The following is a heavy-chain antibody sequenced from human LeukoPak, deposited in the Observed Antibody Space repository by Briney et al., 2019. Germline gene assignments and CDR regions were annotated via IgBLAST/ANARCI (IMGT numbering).Heavy chain of an antibody. D-gene: IGHD2-8*02. CDR1: GGSISSYY. Sequence: PSETLSLTCTVSGGSISSYYWSWIRQPPGKGLEWIGYIYYSGSTNYNPSLKSRVTISVDTSKNQFSLTVSSVTAADTAVYYCARGGVSYYAFDYWGQGTLVTVSS. CDR2: IYYSGST. J-gene: IGHJ4*02. CDR3: ARGGVSYYAFDY. V-gene: IGHV4-59*12.